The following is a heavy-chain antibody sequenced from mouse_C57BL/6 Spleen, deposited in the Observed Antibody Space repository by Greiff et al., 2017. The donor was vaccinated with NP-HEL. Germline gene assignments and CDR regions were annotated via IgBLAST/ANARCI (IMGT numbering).Heavy chain of an antibody. D-gene: IGHD1-1*01. V-gene: IGHV1-80*01. CDR1: GYAFSSYW. CDR3: ARDYYGSSSYYFAY. J-gene: IGHJ2*01. CDR2: IYPGAGDT. Sequence: QVQLQQSGAELVKPGASVKISCKASGYAFSSYWMNWVKQRPGKGLEWIGQIYPGAGDTNYNGKFKGKATLTAAKSSSTAYMQLSSLTAEDSAVYFCARDYYGSSSYYFAYWGQGTTLTVSS.